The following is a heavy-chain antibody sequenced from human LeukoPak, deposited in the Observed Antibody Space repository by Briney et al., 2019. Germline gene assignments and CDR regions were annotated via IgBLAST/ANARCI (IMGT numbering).Heavy chain of an antibody. CDR2: INPNSGGT. Sequence: ASVKVSCKASGYTFTDYYIHWVRQALGQGLEWMGWINPNSGGTNYAHKFQGRVTMTSDTSISTVYMDLSSLNPDDTAVYYCARDVGSLVVDYWGQGTLVPVSS. D-gene: IGHD2-8*02. CDR1: GYTFTDYY. CDR3: ARDVGSLVVDY. J-gene: IGHJ4*02. V-gene: IGHV1-2*07.